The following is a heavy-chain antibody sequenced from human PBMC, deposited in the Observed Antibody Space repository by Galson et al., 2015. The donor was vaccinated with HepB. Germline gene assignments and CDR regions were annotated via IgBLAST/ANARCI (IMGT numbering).Heavy chain of an antibody. CDR2: SNAGNGNT. CDR3: AREGRGFGELRY. V-gene: IGHV1-3*02. J-gene: IGHJ4*02. CDR1: GYTFTSYA. Sequence: SVKVSCKASGYTFTSYAMHWVRQAPGQRLEWMGWSNAGNGNTEYSQEFQGRVTITRDTSASTAYMELSSLRSEDMAVYYCAREGRGFGELRYWGQGTLVTVSS. D-gene: IGHD3-10*01.